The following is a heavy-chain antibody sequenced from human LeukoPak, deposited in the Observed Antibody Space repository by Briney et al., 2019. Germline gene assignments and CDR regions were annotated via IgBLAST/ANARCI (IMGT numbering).Heavy chain of an antibody. V-gene: IGHV4-4*02. CDR1: GGSLSSSNW. Sequence: SETLSLTCAVSGGSLSSSNWWSWVRQPPGKGLEWIGEIYHSGSTNYNPSLKSRVTISVDKSKNQFSLKLSSVTAADTAVYYCASIAAAGRVYYGMDVWGQGTTVTVSS. J-gene: IGHJ6*02. D-gene: IGHD6-13*01. CDR3: ASIAAAGRVYYGMDV. CDR2: IYHSGST.